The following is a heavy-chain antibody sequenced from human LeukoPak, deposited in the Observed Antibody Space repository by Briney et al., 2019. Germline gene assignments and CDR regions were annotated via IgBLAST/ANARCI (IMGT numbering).Heavy chain of an antibody. V-gene: IGHV3-21*01. CDR1: GFTFSSYS. CDR2: ISSSSSYI. D-gene: IGHD3-10*01. CDR3: ARVGDNYGSGSYSVC. J-gene: IGHJ4*02. Sequence: GGSLRLSCAASGFTFSSYSMNWVRQAPGKGLEWVSSISSSSSYIYYADSVKGRFTISRDNAKNSLYLQMNSLRAEDTAVYYCARVGDNYGSGSYSVCWGQGTLVTVSS.